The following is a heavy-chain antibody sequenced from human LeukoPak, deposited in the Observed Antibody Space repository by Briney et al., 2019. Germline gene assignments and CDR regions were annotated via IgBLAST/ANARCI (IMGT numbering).Heavy chain of an antibody. V-gene: IGHV3-23*01. J-gene: IGHJ4*02. CDR1: GLTFSNYP. CDR3: ARKADYFDY. CDR2: ISASGDSA. D-gene: IGHD2-15*01. Sequence: GGSLRLSCAASGLTFSNYPMSWVRQAPGRGLEWLSTISASGDSATYADSVKGRFRSSRDNAKNSLYLQMNSLRAEDTAVYYCARKADYFDYWGQGTLVTVSS.